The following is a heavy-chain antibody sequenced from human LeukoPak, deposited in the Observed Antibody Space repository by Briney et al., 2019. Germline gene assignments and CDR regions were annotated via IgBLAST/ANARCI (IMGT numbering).Heavy chain of an antibody. D-gene: IGHD3-22*01. V-gene: IGHV3-21*01. J-gene: IGHJ4*02. Sequence: GGSLRLSCAASGFTFSSYSMNWVRQAPGKGLEWVSSISSSSSYIYCADSVKGRFTISRDNAKNSLYLQMNSLRAEDTAVYYCARVYDGSGYVHFDFLNWGQGTLVTVSS. CDR3: ARVYDGSGYVHFDFLN. CDR2: ISSSSSYI. CDR1: GFTFSSYS.